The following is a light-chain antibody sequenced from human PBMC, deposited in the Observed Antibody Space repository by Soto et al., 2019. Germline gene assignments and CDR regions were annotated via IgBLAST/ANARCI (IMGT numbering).Light chain of an antibody. CDR3: AAWDDSLNGYVV. Sequence: QPVLTQPPSASGTRGLRVTISCSGSSSKIGSNTVNWYQQLPGTAPKLLIYSNNQRPSGVPDRFSGSKSGTSASLAISGLQSEDEADYYCAAWDDSLNGYVVFGGGTNLTVL. J-gene: IGLJ2*01. CDR1: SSKIGSNT. V-gene: IGLV1-44*01. CDR2: SNN.